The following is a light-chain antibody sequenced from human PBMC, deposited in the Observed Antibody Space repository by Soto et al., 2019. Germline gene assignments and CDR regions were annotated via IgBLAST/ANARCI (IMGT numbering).Light chain of an antibody. CDR2: DAS. J-gene: IGKJ5*01. Sequence: AIQLTQSPSSLSASVGDRVTITCRASQGVSSSLAWYQQKPGTAPKLLIYDASDLETGVPSRFSGSGSGTEFTLTISSLQPADFATYYCHQFNNYPLTFGQGTRLEI. CDR1: QGVSSS. CDR3: HQFNNYPLT. V-gene: IGKV1D-13*01.